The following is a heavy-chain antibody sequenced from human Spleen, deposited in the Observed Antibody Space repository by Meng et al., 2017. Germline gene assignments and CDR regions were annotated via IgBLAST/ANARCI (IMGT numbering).Heavy chain of an antibody. CDR2: IYYSGST. CDR3: ARVGPRGSSGYYYLVIDY. CDR1: GGSISSGGYY. D-gene: IGHD3-22*01. J-gene: IGHJ4*02. Sequence: SETLSLTCTVSGGSISSGGYYWSWIRQHPGKGLEWIGYIYYSGSTYYNPSLKSRVTISVDTSKNQFSLKLSSVTAADTAVYYCARVGPRGSSGYYYLVIDYWGQGTLVTVSS. V-gene: IGHV4-31*03.